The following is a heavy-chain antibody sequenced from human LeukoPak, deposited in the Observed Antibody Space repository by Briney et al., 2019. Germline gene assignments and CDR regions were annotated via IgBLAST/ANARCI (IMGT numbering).Heavy chain of an antibody. CDR2: INPNSGGT. V-gene: IGHV1-2*02. CDR3: ARAQSLTAPTGTFANS. CDR1: GYTFTGYF. Sequence: ASVKVSCKASGYTFTGYFLHWVRRAPGQGFEWMGWINPNSGGTYYTQRFQGRVTMTRDTSVSTAYMELSSLRSDDTAVYYCARAQSLTAPTGTFANSWGQGTLVTVSS. D-gene: IGHD6-13*01. J-gene: IGHJ4*02.